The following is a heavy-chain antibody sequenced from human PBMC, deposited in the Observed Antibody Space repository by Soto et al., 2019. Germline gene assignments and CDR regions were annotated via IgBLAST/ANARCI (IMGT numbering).Heavy chain of an antibody. V-gene: IGHV4-39*01. CDR3: ARQVRGYCSDGRCYTSYYIDV. J-gene: IGHJ6*03. Sequence: SETLSLTCTVSGGSISNSDYYWGWIRQPPGKGLEWFGSIYYSGNTYYNPSLKSRVTISVDTSKNQFSLKLSSVTAADTAVYYCARQVRGYCSDGRCYTSYYIDVWGKGTTVTVSS. CDR1: GGSISNSDYY. CDR2: IYYSGNT. D-gene: IGHD2-15*01.